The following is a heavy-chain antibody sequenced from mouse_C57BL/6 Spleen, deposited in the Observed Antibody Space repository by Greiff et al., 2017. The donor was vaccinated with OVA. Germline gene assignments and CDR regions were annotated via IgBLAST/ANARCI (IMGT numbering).Heavy chain of an antibody. CDR3: ARVSITTVVATGAMDD. V-gene: IGHV1-82*01. CDR1: GYAFSSSW. D-gene: IGHD1-1*01. CDR2: IYPGDGDT. J-gene: IGHJ4*01. Sequence: QVQLQQSGPELVKPGASVKISCKASGYAFSSSWMNWVKQRPGKGLEWIGRIYPGDGDTNYNGKFKGQATLTADKSSSTAYMQLSSLTSEDSAVYFCARVSITTVVATGAMDDWGQGTSVTVSS.